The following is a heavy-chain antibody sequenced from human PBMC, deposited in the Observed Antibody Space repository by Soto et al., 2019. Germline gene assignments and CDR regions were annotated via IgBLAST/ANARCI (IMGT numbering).Heavy chain of an antibody. CDR2: INAGNGNT. D-gene: IGHD3-22*01. Sequence: ASVKVSCKASGYTFTSYAMHWVRQAPGQRLEWMGWINAGNGNTKYSQKFQGRVTITRETSARTAYMELGSLRSEDTAVYYCAREKDYYDSSGYYYYYYYGMDVWGQGTTVTVSS. V-gene: IGHV1-3*01. CDR3: AREKDYYDSSGYYYYYYYGMDV. CDR1: GYTFTSYA. J-gene: IGHJ6*02.